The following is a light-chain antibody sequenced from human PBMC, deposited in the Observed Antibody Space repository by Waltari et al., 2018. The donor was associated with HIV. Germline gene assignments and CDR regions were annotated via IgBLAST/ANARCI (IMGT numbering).Light chain of an antibody. Sequence: DIKMTKSPCPLSACAGDRVTITCQASKDIHQYLNWYQQKLWKAPKLLSYDTSNLQTGDPSRFSGAGSGTDFSFNIISLQPEDFATYYCQQYEKLPLTFGEGTRVDIK. CDR1: KDIHQY. V-gene: IGKV1-33*01. CDR3: QQYEKLPLT. CDR2: DTS. J-gene: IGKJ4*01.